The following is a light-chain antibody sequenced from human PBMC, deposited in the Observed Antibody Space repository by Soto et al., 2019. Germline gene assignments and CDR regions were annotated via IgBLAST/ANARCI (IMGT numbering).Light chain of an antibody. CDR1: QSVSSY. J-gene: IGKJ4*01. CDR3: QQRSNWP. V-gene: IGKV3-11*01. CDR2: DAS. Sequence: EIVLTQSPATPSLSPGERATLSCRASQSVSSYLAWYQQKPGQAPRLLIYDASNRATGIPARFSGSGSGTDFTLTISSLEPEDFAVYYCQQRSNWPFGGGTKVEIK.